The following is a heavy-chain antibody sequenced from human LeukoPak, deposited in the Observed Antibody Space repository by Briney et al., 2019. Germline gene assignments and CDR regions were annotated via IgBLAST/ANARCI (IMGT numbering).Heavy chain of an antibody. D-gene: IGHD6-19*01. Sequence: GASVKVSCKASGYTFTSYGISWVRQAPGQGLEWMGWISAYNGNTNYAQKLQGRVTMTTDTSASTAYMELSSLRSEDMAVYYCARGGGLWLVSDYYMDVWGKGTTVTISS. V-gene: IGHV1-18*03. CDR2: ISAYNGNT. CDR1: GYTFTSYG. CDR3: ARGGGLWLVSDYYMDV. J-gene: IGHJ6*03.